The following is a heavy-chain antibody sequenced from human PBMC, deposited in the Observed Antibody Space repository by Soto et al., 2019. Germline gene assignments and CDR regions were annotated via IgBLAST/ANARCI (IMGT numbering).Heavy chain of an antibody. V-gene: IGHV4-34*01. CDR1: GGSFSGYY. J-gene: IGHJ6*03. CDR3: ARGRVGATNYYYYYYMDV. Sequence: SETLSLTCAVYGGSFSGYYWSWIRQPPGKGLEWIGEINHSGSTNYNPSLKSRVTISVDTSKNHFSLKLSSVTAADTAVYYCARGRVGATNYYYYYYMDVWGKGTTVTVSS. D-gene: IGHD1-26*01. CDR2: INHSGST.